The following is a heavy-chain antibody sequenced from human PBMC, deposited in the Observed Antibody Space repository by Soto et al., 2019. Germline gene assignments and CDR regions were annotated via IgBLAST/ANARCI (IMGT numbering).Heavy chain of an antibody. CDR3: ARSFWQKKYYYYGMDV. V-gene: IGHV5-51*01. D-gene: IGHD3-3*01. CDR2: IFPGDSDT. J-gene: IGHJ6*02. Sequence: PGESLKISCKGSGYNFATYWIAWVRQMPGKGLEWMGIIFPGDSDTRYSPSFQGQVTISADKSISTAYLQWSSLKASDTAMYYCARSFWQKKYYYYGMDVWGLGTTVTVSS. CDR1: GYNFATYW.